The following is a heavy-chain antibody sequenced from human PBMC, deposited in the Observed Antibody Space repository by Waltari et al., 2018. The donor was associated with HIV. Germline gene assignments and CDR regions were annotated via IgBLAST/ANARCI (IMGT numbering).Heavy chain of an antibody. D-gene: IGHD5-12*01. Sequence: VQLVQSGAEMKKPGSSVRVSCKCSRDVFTNFSFNWLRQAPGQRPEWMAEIPPVLWTTDYARKFRGRVTLSADKSASTIYMDLRSLSSGDTAVYYCAASPERPGFEAPLFFFDYWGQGTLITVSS. V-gene: IGHV1-69*13. J-gene: IGHJ4*02. CDR3: AASPERPGFEAPLFFFDY. CDR1: RDVFTNFS. CDR2: IPPVLWTT.